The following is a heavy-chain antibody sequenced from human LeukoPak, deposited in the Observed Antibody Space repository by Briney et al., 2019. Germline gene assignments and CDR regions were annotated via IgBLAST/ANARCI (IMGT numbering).Heavy chain of an antibody. Sequence: KASETLSLTCAVSGYSISSGYYWGWIRQPPGKGLEWIGSIYHSGSTYYNPSLKSRVTISVDTSKNQFSLTLSSVTAADTAVYYCARYGCSSTSCFYYYYYYMDVWGKGTTVTVSS. J-gene: IGHJ6*03. CDR3: ARYGCSSTSCFYYYYYYMDV. D-gene: IGHD2-2*01. CDR2: IYHSGST. V-gene: IGHV4-38-2*01. CDR1: GYSISSGYY.